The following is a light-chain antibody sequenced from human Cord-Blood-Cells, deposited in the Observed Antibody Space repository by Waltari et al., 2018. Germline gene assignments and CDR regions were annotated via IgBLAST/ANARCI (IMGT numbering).Light chain of an antibody. CDR1: KDISNY. J-gene: IGKJ2*01. CDR2: DAS. Sequence: DIQMTQSPSSMSASVGVRVTITCQANKDISNYLNWYQHKPEKATKLPIYDASNLETGVPSRFSGSGSGTDFTFTISSLQPEDIATYYCQQYDNLPYTFGQGTKLEIK. V-gene: IGKV1-33*01. CDR3: QQYDNLPYT.